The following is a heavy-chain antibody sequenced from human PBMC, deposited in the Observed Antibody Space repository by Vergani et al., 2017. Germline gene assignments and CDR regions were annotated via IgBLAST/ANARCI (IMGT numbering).Heavy chain of an antibody. J-gene: IGHJ3*02. CDR1: GYSISSGYY. CDR2: IYHSGST. CDR3: ARIGYYDSSGYGVAFDI. Sequence: QVQLQESGPGLVKPSETLSLTCTVSGYSISSGYYWGWIRQPPGKGLEWIGSIYHSGSTYYNPSRKSRVTISVDTSKNQFSLKLSSVTAADTAVYYCARIGYYDSSGYGVAFDIWGQGTMVTVSS. D-gene: IGHD3-22*01. V-gene: IGHV4-38-2*02.